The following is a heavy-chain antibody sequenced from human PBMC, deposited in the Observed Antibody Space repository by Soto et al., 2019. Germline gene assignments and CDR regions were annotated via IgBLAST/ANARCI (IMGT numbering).Heavy chain of an antibody. CDR1: GGSISSGGYY. CDR3: ARGMVYAPIDY. D-gene: IGHD2-8*01. V-gene: IGHV4-31*03. J-gene: IGHJ4*02. Sequence: QVQLQESGPGLVKPSQTLSLTCTVSGGSISSGGYYWSWIRQHPGKGLEGIGDIYHSGRTYYNPSLKDRVTISVDTSQNPFSLKLSSVTAADTAVYYCARGMVYAPIDYWGQGTLVTVYS. CDR2: IYHSGRT.